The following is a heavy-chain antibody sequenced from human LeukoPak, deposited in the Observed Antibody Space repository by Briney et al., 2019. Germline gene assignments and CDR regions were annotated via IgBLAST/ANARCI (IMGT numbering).Heavy chain of an antibody. J-gene: IGHJ4*02. D-gene: IGHD4-17*01. CDR1: EFTFSTNS. V-gene: IGHV3-21*01. Sequence: GGSLRLSCAASEFTFSTNSMNWVRQAPGKGLEWVSSISASSDYIFYADSVKGRFTMSRDNAKNTLYLQMNSLRVEDTAVYYCARVKFGDYAVDYWGQGTLVTVSS. CDR3: ARVKFGDYAVDY. CDR2: ISASSDYI.